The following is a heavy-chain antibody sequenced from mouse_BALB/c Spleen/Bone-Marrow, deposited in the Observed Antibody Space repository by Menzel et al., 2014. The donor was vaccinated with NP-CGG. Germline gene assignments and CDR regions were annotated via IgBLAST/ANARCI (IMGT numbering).Heavy chain of an antibody. CDR3: AGASYYAMDY. CDR1: GFNIKDTY. J-gene: IGHJ4*01. CDR2: TDPANGNT. V-gene: IGHV14-3*02. Sequence: DVKLQESGAELVKPGASVKLSCTASGFNIKDTYMHWVKQRPEQGLEWIGRTDPANGNTKYDPKFQGKATITADTSSNTAYLQLSRLTSEDTAVYYCAGASYYAMDYWGQGTSVTVSS.